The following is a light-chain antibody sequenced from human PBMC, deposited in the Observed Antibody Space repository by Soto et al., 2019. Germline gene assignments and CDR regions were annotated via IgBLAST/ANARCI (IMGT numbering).Light chain of an antibody. J-gene: IGLJ3*02. Sequence: QSVLTQPPSVSGAPGQRVTISCTGSSSNIGENYDVHWYQQLPGTAPKLLIYANSNRPSGVPDRFSGSKSGTSASLAITGLQAEDEADYYCQSYDSSLSGSVFGGGTKLTVL. V-gene: IGLV1-40*01. CDR3: QSYDSSLSGSV. CDR2: ANS. CDR1: SSNIGENYD.